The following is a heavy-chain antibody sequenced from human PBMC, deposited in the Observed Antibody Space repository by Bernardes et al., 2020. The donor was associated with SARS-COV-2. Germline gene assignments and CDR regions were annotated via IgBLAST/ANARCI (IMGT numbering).Heavy chain of an antibody. Sequence: GGSLRLSCAASGFTFSTYWMHWVRQAPGKGLVWVSHISSDGSDTSYADSVKGQFTISRDNAKNTLYLQLNGLRAEDTAVYYCARSWHSKYYGMDVWGQGTTVTVPS. CDR2: ISSDGSDT. CDR1: GFTFSTYW. D-gene: IGHD3-16*01. J-gene: IGHJ6*02. V-gene: IGHV3-74*01. CDR3: ARSWHSKYYGMDV.